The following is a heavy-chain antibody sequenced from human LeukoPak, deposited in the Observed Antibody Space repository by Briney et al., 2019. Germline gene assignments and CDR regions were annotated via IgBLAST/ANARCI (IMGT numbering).Heavy chain of an antibody. J-gene: IGHJ5*02. D-gene: IGHD1-26*01. CDR1: GFTFSSYW. CDR2: IKQDGSEK. CDR3: ARLVFRATGINWFDP. Sequence: GGPLRLSCAASGFTFSSYWMSWVRQAPGKGLEWVANIKQDGSEKYYVDSVKGRFTISRDNAKNSLYLQMNSLRAEDTAVYYCARLVFRATGINWFDPWGQGTLVTVSS. V-gene: IGHV3-7*01.